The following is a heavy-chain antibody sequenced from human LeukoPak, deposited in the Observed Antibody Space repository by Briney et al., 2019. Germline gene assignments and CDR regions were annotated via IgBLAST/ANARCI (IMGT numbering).Heavy chain of an antibody. CDR3: AKDGYCSSTSCYRRAFDY. CDR1: GFTFSSYA. D-gene: IGHD2-2*02. V-gene: IGHV3-23*01. CDR2: ISGSGGST. J-gene: IGHJ4*02. Sequence: GGSLRLSCAASGFTFSSYAMSWVRQAPGKGLEWVSAISGSGGSTYYADSVKGRFIISRDNSKNTLYLQMNSLRAEDTAVYYCAKDGYCSSTSCYRRAFDYWGQGTLVTVSS.